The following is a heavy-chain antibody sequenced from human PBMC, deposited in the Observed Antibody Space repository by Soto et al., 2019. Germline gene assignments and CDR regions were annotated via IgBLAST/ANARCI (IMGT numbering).Heavy chain of an antibody. V-gene: IGHV4-4*02. J-gene: IGHJ5*02. D-gene: IGHD3-10*01. Sequence: SETLSLTCAVSSGSISSSNWWSWVRQPPGKGLEWIGEIYHSGSTNYNPSLKSRVTISVDKSKNQFSLKLSSVTAADTAVYYCARDLTMVRGVIVAQRWFDPWGQGTLVTVSS. CDR1: SGSISSSNW. CDR3: ARDLTMVRGVIVAQRWFDP. CDR2: IYHSGST.